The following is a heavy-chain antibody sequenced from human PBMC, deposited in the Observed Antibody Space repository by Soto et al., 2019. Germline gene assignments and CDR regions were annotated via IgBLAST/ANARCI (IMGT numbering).Heavy chain of an antibody. Sequence: QVQLVQSGAEVRKPGSSLRVSCKASGGTFSDYAFSWVRQAPGQGLEWMGGIAPRFGSPNYAQKFGGRLTITAHMSASTAYMELSRLQSDDRAVYFWAQDRIQLRLIKYSLTGMDAWGQGNTITVSS. D-gene: IGHD3-16*01. CDR3: AQDRIQLRLIKYSLTGMDA. CDR2: IAPRFGSP. J-gene: IGHJ6*02. V-gene: IGHV1-69*06. CDR1: GGTFSDYA.